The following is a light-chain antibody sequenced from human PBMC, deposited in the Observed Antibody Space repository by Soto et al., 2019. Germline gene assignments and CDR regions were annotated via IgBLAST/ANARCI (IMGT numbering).Light chain of an antibody. Sequence: EIVLTQSPATLSLSPGERATLFCRASQTINNYLAWYHQKPGKAPRLLIHDASNSAAGIPATFSGSGSATVFILTISSLEPEVLAVYYCQHRTDWPLTFGGGTKVEIK. V-gene: IGKV3-11*01. J-gene: IGKJ4*01. CDR1: QTINNY. CDR3: QHRTDWPLT. CDR2: DAS.